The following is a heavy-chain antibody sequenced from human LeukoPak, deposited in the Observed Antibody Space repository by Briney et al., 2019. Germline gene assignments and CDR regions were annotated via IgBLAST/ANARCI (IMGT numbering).Heavy chain of an antibody. V-gene: IGHV4-59*02. CDR1: GGSVSGYY. CDR2: IYYRGST. D-gene: IGHD3-22*01. Sequence: SETLSLTCTVSGGSVSGYYWSWIRQPPGKGLEWIGYIYYRGSTDYNPSLKSRVTMSIDTSNQFSLRLSSATAADTAVYYCARVGDSSGYSVFDSWGQGTPVTVSS. CDR3: ARVGDSSGYSVFDS. J-gene: IGHJ4*02.